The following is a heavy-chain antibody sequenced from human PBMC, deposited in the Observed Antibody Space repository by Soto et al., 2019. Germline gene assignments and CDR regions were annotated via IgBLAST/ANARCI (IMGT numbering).Heavy chain of an antibody. CDR2: IYYTGNT. CDR3: ARSGNNWFDP. J-gene: IGHJ5*02. Sequence: QVHLQESGPGLVKPSETLSLTCSVSGDSINSYYWNWIRQPPGKGLEWIGYIYYTGNTNYNPSLKSRVIISLDMSKNPFSLSLSSVTAADTAVYYCARSGNNWFDPWGQGTLVTVSS. CDR1: GDSINSYY. V-gene: IGHV4-59*01.